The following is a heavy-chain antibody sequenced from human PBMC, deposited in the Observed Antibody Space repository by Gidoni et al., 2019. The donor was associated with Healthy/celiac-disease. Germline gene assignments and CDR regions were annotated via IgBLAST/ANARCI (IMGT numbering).Heavy chain of an antibody. CDR3: ARISSSSLYYYYYGMDV. V-gene: IGHV3-33*01. Sequence: QVQLVESGGGVVQPGRSLRLSCAASGFTFSSYGMHWVRQAPGRGLEWVAVIWYDGSNKYYADSVKGRFTISRDNSKNTLYLQMTSLRAEDTAVYYCARISSSSLYYYYYGMDVWGQGTTVTVSS. CDR2: IWYDGSNK. J-gene: IGHJ6*02. D-gene: IGHD6-6*01. CDR1: GFTFSSYG.